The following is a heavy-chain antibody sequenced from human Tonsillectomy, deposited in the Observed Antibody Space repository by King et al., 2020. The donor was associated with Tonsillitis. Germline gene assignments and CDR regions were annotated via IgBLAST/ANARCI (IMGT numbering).Heavy chain of an antibody. CDR3: ARRISSWLAADY. CDR1: GGSISSSSYY. D-gene: IGHD6-19*01. V-gene: IGHV4-39*01. CDR2: IYYSGST. J-gene: IGHJ4*02. Sequence: QLQESGPGLVKPSETLSLTCTVSGGSISSSSYYWGWIRQPPGMGLEWIGSIYYSGSTYYNPSLKSRVTISADTSKNQFSLKLSSVTAADTAVYYCARRISSWLAADYWGQGTLVTVSS.